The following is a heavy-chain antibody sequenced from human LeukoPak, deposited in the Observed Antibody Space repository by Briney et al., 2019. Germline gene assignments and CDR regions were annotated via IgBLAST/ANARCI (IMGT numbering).Heavy chain of an antibody. CDR2: IYYSGST. D-gene: IGHD3-22*01. CDR3: ARVGPMILGDY. Sequence: PSETLSLTCTVSGGSISSSSYYWGWIRQPPGKGLEWIGSIYYSGSTYYNPSLKSRVTISVDTSKNQFALKLSSVTAADTAVYYCARVGPMILGDYWGQGTLVTVSS. J-gene: IGHJ4*02. CDR1: GGSISSSSYY. V-gene: IGHV4-39*01.